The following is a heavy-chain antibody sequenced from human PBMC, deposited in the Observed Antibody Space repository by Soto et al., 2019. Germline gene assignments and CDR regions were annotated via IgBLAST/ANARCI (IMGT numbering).Heavy chain of an antibody. CDR3: ASGRYQLLLDYYYYGMAV. V-gene: IGHV4-30-2*01. CDR1: GGSISSGGYS. D-gene: IGHD2-2*01. J-gene: IGHJ6*02. CDR2: MYHSGST. Sequence: SETLSLTCAVSGGSISSGGYSWSWIRQPPGKGLEWIGYMYHSGSTYYNPSLKSRVTISIDRSKNQFSLKLSSVTAADTAVYYCASGRYQLLLDYYYYGMAVWGQGTTVTVSS.